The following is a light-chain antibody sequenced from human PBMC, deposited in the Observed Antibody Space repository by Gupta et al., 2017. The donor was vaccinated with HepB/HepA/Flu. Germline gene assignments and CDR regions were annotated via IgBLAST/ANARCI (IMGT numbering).Light chain of an antibody. J-gene: IGLJ1*01. Sequence: QSALTQPPSASGSPGQSVTISCTGTSSDVGGYNYVSWYQLHPGKAPKLMIYDVTNRPSGVPDRFSGSKSGNTASLTVSGLQAEDEAEYYCSSYAGSNNFVFGTGTKVTVL. V-gene: IGLV2-8*01. CDR1: SSDVGGYNY. CDR3: SSYAGSNNFV. CDR2: DVT.